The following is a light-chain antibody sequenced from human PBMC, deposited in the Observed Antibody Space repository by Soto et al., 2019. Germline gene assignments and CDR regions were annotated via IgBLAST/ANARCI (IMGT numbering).Light chain of an antibody. J-gene: IGKJ5*01. CDR2: WAS. CDR3: QQHSSTPIT. V-gene: IGKV4-1*01. Sequence: DIVMTQSPDSLAVSLGESATINCTSSQSVLYTSDNKNYLAWYQQKPGQPPKLLIYWASTRESGVPDRFSGSGSGTDFTLTISSLQAEDVAVYYCQQHSSTPITFGQGTRLEIK. CDR1: QSVLYTSDNKNY.